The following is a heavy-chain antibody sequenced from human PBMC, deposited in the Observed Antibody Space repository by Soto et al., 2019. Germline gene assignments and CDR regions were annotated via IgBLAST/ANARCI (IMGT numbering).Heavy chain of an antibody. D-gene: IGHD1-26*01. Sequence: PSETLSLTCSVSGASMINYYGSWGRQTPEKGMEWIGYMYYSGTSNYNSSLKSRVTISVDTSKNQFSLKLRSVTAADTATYYCAKGDRLGATWSQFDYWGQGTLVTVSS. CDR2: MYYSGTS. CDR1: GASMINYY. V-gene: IGHV4-59*01. J-gene: IGHJ4*02. CDR3: AKGDRLGATWSQFDY.